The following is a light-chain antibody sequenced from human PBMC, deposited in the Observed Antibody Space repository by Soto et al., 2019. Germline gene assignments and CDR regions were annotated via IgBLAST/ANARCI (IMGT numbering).Light chain of an antibody. Sequence: EIVLTQSPGTLSLSPGERATLSCRASQSVSNNYLAWYQQKPGQAPRLLMYGASSRSTGIPDRFSGSGSRTHFTLTLSRLGPEEFAVYYCHQYGSSPWTFGQGTKVEIK. CDR2: GAS. CDR3: HQYGSSPWT. CDR1: QSVSNNY. V-gene: IGKV3-20*01. J-gene: IGKJ1*01.